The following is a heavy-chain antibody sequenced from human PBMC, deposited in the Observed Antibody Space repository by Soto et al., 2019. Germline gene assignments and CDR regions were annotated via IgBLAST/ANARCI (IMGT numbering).Heavy chain of an antibody. V-gene: IGHV4-34*01. D-gene: IGHD3-22*01. CDR3: TTDKWVDYYDSSGYPPGSL. CDR1: GGSFSGYY. Sequence: PSETLSLTCAVYGGSFSGYYWTWIRQPPGTGLEWIGEINHSGSTNYNPSLKSRVTISVDTSKNQFSLKLTSVTAADTTVHYCTTDKWVDYYDSSGYPPGSLWGQGTLVTVSS. CDR2: INHSGST. J-gene: IGHJ4*02.